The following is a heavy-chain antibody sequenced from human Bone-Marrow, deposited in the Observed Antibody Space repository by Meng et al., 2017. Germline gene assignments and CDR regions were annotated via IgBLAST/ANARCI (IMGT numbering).Heavy chain of an antibody. CDR3: ARDLVSGYGDYVAGWFDP. CDR2: ISGSGGST. J-gene: IGHJ5*02. D-gene: IGHD4-17*01. CDR1: GFTFSSYA. V-gene: IGHV3-23*01. Sequence: GESLKISCAASGFTFSSYAMSWVRQAPGKGLEWVSAISGSGGSTYYADSVKGRFTISRDNSKNTLYLQMNSLRAEDTAVYYCARDLVSGYGDYVAGWFDPWGQGTRVTVSS.